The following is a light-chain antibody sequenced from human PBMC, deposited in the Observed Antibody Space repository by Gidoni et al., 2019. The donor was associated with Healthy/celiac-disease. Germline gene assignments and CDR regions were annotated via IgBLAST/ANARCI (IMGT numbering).Light chain of an antibody. V-gene: IGKV3-15*01. CDR1: QSVSSN. Sequence: EIVITQSPATLSVSPGERATLSCGASQSVSSNLAWYQQKPGQAPRLLIYGASTRATGIPARFSGSGSGTEFTLTISSLQSEDVAVYYCQQYNNWPPYTFGQGTKLEIK. CDR3: QQYNNWPPYT. CDR2: GAS. J-gene: IGKJ2*01.